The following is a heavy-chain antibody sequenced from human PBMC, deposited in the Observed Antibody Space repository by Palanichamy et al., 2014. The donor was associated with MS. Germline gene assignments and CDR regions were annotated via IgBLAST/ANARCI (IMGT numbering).Heavy chain of an antibody. J-gene: IGHJ3*02. CDR1: GGSISSSSYY. CDR2: IYYSGST. Sequence: QLQLQESGPGLVKPSETLSLTCTVSGGSISSSSYYWGWIRQPPGKGLEWIGSIYYSGSTYYNPSLKSRVTISVDTSKNQFSLKLSSVTAADTAVYYCARPKVRDIIYAFDIWGQGTMVTVSS. D-gene: IGHD3-10*01. CDR3: ARPKVRDIIYAFDI. V-gene: IGHV4-39*01.